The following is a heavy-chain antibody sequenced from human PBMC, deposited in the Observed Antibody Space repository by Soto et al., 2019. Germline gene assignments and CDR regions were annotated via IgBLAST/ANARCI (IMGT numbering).Heavy chain of an antibody. CDR1: GFTFSSYS. CDR2: ISSSSSYI. J-gene: IGHJ4*02. V-gene: IGHV3-21*01. Sequence: GGSLRLSCAASGFTFSSYSMNWVRQAPGKGLEWVSSISSSSSYIYYADSVKGRFTISRDNAKNSLYLQMNSLRAEDTAVYYCARGSELRYFDWLLDYWGQGTLVTVSS. D-gene: IGHD3-9*01. CDR3: ARGSELRYFDWLLDY.